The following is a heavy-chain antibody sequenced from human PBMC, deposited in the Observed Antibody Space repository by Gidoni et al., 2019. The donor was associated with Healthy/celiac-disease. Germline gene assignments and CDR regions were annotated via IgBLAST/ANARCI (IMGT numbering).Heavy chain of an antibody. CDR1: GGSISSYY. J-gene: IGHJ3*02. V-gene: IGHV4-59*01. Sequence: QVQLQESGPGLVKPSETLSLTCTVSGGSISSYYWSWIRQPPGKGLEWIGYIYYSGSTTYNPSLKSRVTISVDTSKNQFSLKLSSVTAADTAVYYCARYVDVDIVATSHAPAYFDAFDIWGQGTMVTVSS. CDR2: IYYSGST. D-gene: IGHD5-12*01. CDR3: ARYVDVDIVATSHAPAYFDAFDI.